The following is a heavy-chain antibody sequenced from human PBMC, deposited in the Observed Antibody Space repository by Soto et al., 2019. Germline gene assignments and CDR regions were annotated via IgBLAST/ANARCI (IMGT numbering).Heavy chain of an antibody. Sequence: PSQTLPLTWTVAGGSSSRSSYHRGWIRPPPGKGLEWIGSIYYSGSTYYNPSLKSRVTISVDTSKNQFSLKLSSVTAADTAVYYCARHIRGYSSGWYPFDYWGQGTLVTVSS. D-gene: IGHD6-19*01. CDR3: ARHIRGYSSGWYPFDY. V-gene: IGHV4-39*01. CDR1: GGSSSRSSYH. J-gene: IGHJ4*02. CDR2: IYYSGST.